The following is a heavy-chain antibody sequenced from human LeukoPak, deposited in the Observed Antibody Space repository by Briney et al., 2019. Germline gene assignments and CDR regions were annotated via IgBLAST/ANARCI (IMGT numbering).Heavy chain of an antibody. CDR3: ARTARRGYSYGYKYYGMDV. V-gene: IGHV4-59*01. J-gene: IGHJ6*02. D-gene: IGHD5-18*01. CDR2: IYYSGST. Sequence: SETLSLTCISGGSISGAYWSWIRQAPGKGLEWIGYIYYSGSTNYNPSLKSRVTISVDTSKNQFSLKLSSVTAADTAVYYCARTARRGYSYGYKYYGMDVWGQGTTVTVSS. CDR1: GGSISGAY.